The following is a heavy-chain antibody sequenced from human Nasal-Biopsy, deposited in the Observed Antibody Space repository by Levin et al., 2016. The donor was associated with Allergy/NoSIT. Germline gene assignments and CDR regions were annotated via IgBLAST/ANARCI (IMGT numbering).Heavy chain of an antibody. CDR2: VSHSGGT. Sequence: SETLSLTCAVYGGSFSDHYWSWVRQPPGKGLEWIGEVSHSGGTKYNPSLKSRVTTSVDTSKNQVSLRLSSVTAADTAVYYCTRIGWKHCRGATCHGPYFDYWGQGSLVTVSS. CDR3: TRIGWKHCRGATCHGPYFDY. CDR1: GGSFSDHY. J-gene: IGHJ4*02. D-gene: IGHD2-15*01. V-gene: IGHV4-34*01.